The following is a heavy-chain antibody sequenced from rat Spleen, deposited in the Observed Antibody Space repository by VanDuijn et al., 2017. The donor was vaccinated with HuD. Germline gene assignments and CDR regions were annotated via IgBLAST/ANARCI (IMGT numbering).Heavy chain of an antibody. J-gene: IGHJ2*01. CDR1: GFTFRNYD. D-gene: IGHD5-1*01. V-gene: IGHV5-29*01. CDR3: TTVGPDWELEY. Sequence: EVQLVESGGDLFQPGRSLKLSCAASGFTFRNYDMAWVRQAPTKGLEWVATISYGDSSGHSSTYYRDSVKGRFTISRDNTKSTLSLQMDSLRSEDTATYYCTTVGPDWELEYWGQGVMVTVSS. CDR2: ISYGDSSGHSST.